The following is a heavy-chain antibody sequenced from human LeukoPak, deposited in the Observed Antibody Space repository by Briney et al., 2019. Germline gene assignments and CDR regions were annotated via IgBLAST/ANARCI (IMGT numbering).Heavy chain of an antibody. CDR2: ISGSGGST. CDR1: GFTFSSYA. D-gene: IGHD2-15*01. Sequence: PGGSLRLSCAASGFTFSSYAMSWVRQAPGKGLEWVSAISGSGGSTYYADSVKGQFTISRDNSKNTLYLQMNSLRAEDTAVYYCAKVKPGYCSGGSCYGLFDYWGQGTLVTVSS. V-gene: IGHV3-23*01. CDR3: AKVKPGYCSGGSCYGLFDY. J-gene: IGHJ4*02.